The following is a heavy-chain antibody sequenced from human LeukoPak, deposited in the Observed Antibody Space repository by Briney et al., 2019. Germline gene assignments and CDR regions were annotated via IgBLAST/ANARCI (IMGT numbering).Heavy chain of an antibody. CDR3: VRDRAVAGTINWLDP. V-gene: IGHV6-1*01. CDR2: TYYRSKWYN. CDR1: GDSASSNNAT. Sequence: SQTLSLTCAISGDSASSNNATWNWIRQSPSRGLEWLGRTYYRSKWYNDYALSVKSRITVNPDTSKNQFSLHLNSVTPEDTAVYYCVRDRAVAGTINWLDPWGQGTLVTVSS. J-gene: IGHJ5*02. D-gene: IGHD6-19*01.